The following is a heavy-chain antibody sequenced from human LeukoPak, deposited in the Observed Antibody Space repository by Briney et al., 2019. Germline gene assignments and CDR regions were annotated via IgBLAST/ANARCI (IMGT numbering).Heavy chain of an antibody. Sequence: GGSLRLSCAASGFTFSSYAMHWVRQAPGKGLEWVAMISYDGSNKYYADSVKGRFIISRDMSKNTLYLQMNTVRIEDTAVYYCATLYGGQRADGYWGQGTLVIVSS. CDR1: GFTFSSYA. J-gene: IGHJ4*02. D-gene: IGHD2-15*01. V-gene: IGHV3-30*14. CDR3: ATLYGGQRADGY. CDR2: ISYDGSNK.